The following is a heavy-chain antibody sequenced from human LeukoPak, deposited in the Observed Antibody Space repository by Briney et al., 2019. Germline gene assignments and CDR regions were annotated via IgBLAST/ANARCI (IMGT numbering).Heavy chain of an antibody. V-gene: IGHV3-30*18. CDR1: GFTFSSYG. CDR3: AKAYGDRGDYYGMDV. D-gene: IGHD4-17*01. J-gene: IGHJ6*02. CDR2: ISYDGSNK. Sequence: GRSLRLSCAASGFTFSSYGMHWVRQAPGKGLEWVAVISYDGSNKYYADSVKGRFTISRDNSKNTLYLQMNSLRAEDTAVYYCAKAYGDRGDYYGMDVWGQGTTVTVSS.